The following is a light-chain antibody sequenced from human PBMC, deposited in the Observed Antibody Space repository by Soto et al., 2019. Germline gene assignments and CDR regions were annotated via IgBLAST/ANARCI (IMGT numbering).Light chain of an antibody. CDR3: QQRYSWPLA. V-gene: IGKV3-11*01. Sequence: EIVLTQSPATLPLSPGERATLSCRTSQSVSGSLAWYQQKPGQAPRLLIYDSSNRASGIPARFSGSGSGTDFTLTITSLEPEDFAVYYCQQRYSWPLAFGGGTKVEI. CDR1: QSVSGS. J-gene: IGKJ4*01. CDR2: DSS.